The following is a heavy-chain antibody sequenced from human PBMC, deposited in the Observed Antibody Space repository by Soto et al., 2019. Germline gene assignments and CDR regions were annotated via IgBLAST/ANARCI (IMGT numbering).Heavy chain of an antibody. CDR2: IDPSDSYT. Sequence: ESLKISFKGSGYSFTSYWISWVRQMPGKGLEWMGRIDPSDSYTNYSPSFQGHVTISADKSISTAYLQWSSLKASDTAMYYCARHGEWWFDPWGQGTLVTVSS. CDR3: ARHGEWWFDP. CDR1: GYSFTSYW. J-gene: IGHJ5*02. D-gene: IGHD7-27*01. V-gene: IGHV5-10-1*01.